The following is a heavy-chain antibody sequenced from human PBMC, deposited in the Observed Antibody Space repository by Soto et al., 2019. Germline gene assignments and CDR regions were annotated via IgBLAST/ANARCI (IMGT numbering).Heavy chain of an antibody. CDR3: TAGYCSGGKCDSVLY. V-gene: IGHV3-15*01. Sequence: EVQLVESGGGLVEPGGSLRLSCAASGFTFTNAWVNWVRQAPGKGLEWVGRIHSEAHGGTTDYAAPVKGRFIGSRDDSRNTVYLQVKSLKTEDTAMYYSTAGYCSGGKCDSVLYWGQGTLVTVAS. CDR1: GFTFTNAW. J-gene: IGHJ4*02. D-gene: IGHD2-15*01. CDR2: IHSEAHGGTT.